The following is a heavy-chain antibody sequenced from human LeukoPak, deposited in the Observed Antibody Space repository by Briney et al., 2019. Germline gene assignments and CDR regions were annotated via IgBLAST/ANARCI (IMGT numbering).Heavy chain of an antibody. CDR1: GYTFTGYY. J-gene: IGHJ4*02. D-gene: IGHD3-9*01. CDR3: ARVERDYDILTGYVD. V-gene: IGHV1-2*02. Sequence: ASVKVSCKASGYTFTGYYMHWVRQAPGQGLEWMGWINPNSGGTNYAQKFQGRVTMTRDTSISTAYMELSRLRSDDTAVYYCARVERDYDILTGYVDWGQGTLVTVSS. CDR2: INPNSGGT.